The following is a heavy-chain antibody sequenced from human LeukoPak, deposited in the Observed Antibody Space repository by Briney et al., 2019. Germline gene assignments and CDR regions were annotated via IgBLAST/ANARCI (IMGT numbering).Heavy chain of an antibody. CDR2: IKYDGTHK. Sequence: GGSLRLSCVASGISFSSYWMAWVRRAPGKGLEWVANIKYDGTHKFYAGSVKGLFTISRDNAKNSLFLEMNSLTADDTAVYFCASSHDSSGNVWGQGTLVTVSS. J-gene: IGHJ4*02. CDR3: ASSHDSSGNV. D-gene: IGHD3-22*01. CDR1: GISFSSYW. V-gene: IGHV3-7*01.